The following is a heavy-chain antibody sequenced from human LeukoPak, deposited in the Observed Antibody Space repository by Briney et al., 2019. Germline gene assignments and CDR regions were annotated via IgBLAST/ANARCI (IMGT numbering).Heavy chain of an antibody. CDR2: MNPNSGNG. V-gene: IGHV1-8*02. D-gene: IGHD3-22*01. CDR3: ARDLDSGGYHPGVFDI. J-gene: IGHJ3*02. Sequence: GASVKVPCKASGYAFTSQDINWVRQATGQGLEWMGWMNPNSGNGGYAQKFQGRVTITTDTSINTAYMELSGLRSEDTAVYYCARDLDSGGYHPGVFDIWGQGTMVTVSS. CDR1: GYAFTSQD.